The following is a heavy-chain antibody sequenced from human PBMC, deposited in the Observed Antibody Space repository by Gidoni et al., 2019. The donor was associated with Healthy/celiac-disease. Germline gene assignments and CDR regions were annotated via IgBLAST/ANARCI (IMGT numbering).Heavy chain of an antibody. CDR1: GFTFRSYA. CDR2: ISGSGGST. CDR3: AGVIGYVWGSYRAGEFPDY. D-gene: IGHD3-16*01. V-gene: IGHV3-23*01. Sequence: EVQLLESGGGLVQPGGSLRLSCAASGFTFRSYAMSWVRQAPGQGLEWVSAISGSGGSTYYADSVKGRFTISRDNSKNTLYLQMNSLRAEDTAVYYCAGVIGYVWGSYRAGEFPDYWGQGTLVTVSS. J-gene: IGHJ4*02.